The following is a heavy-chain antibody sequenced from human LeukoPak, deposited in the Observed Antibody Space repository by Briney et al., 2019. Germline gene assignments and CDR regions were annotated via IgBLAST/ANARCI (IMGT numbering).Heavy chain of an antibody. Sequence: PSETLSLTCTVSGGSISSYYWSWIRQPPGKGLEWIGYIYYSGSTNYNPSLKSRVTISVDTAKNQFSLKLSSVTAADTAVYYCARSSGSYYFGYYGMDVWGQGTTVTVS. J-gene: IGHJ6*02. CDR3: ARSSGSYYFGYYGMDV. V-gene: IGHV4-59*01. CDR1: GGSISSYY. D-gene: IGHD1-26*01. CDR2: IYYSGST.